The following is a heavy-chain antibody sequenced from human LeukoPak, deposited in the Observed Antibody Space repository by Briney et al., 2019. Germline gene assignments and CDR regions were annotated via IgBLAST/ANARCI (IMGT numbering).Heavy chain of an antibody. J-gene: IGHJ4*02. CDR2: ISYAGSNK. Sequence: GRSLRLSCAASGFTFSSYAMHWVRQAPGKGLEWVAVISYAGSNKFYADSVKGRFTISRDNSKDTLYLQMNSLRAEDTAVYYCARGLHRIAVAGKGSHPFDYWGQGTLVTVSS. V-gene: IGHV3-30*04. D-gene: IGHD6-13*01. CDR1: GFTFSSYA. CDR3: ARGLHRIAVAGKGSHPFDY.